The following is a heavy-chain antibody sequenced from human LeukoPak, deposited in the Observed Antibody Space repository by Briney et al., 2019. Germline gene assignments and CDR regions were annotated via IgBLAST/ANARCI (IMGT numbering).Heavy chain of an antibody. D-gene: IGHD3-16*01. Sequence: GGSLRLSCAASGFTFSSYSINWVRQAPGKGLEWVSSISSSSSYIYYADSVKGRFTISRDNAKNSLYLQMNSLRAEDTAVYYCARVIGGSSYYMDVWGKGTTVTVSS. CDR1: GFTFSSYS. J-gene: IGHJ6*03. CDR3: ARVIGGSSYYMDV. V-gene: IGHV3-21*01. CDR2: ISSSSSYI.